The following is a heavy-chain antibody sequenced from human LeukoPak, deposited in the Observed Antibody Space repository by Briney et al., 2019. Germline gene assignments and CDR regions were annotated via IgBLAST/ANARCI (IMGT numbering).Heavy chain of an antibody. Sequence: GESLQISCKGSGYRFTNYWIGWVRQMPGKGLEWMGIIYPGDSETRYSPSFQGQVTISADKSISTAYLQWSSLKASDTAMYYCARRRDLYSGSYYPFDYWGQGTLVTVSS. V-gene: IGHV5-51*01. J-gene: IGHJ4*02. CDR3: ARRRDLYSGSYYPFDY. CDR1: GYRFTNYW. D-gene: IGHD1-26*01. CDR2: IYPGDSET.